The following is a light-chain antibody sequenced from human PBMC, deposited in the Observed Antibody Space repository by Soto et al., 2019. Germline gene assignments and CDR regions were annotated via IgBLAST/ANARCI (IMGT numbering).Light chain of an antibody. J-gene: IGLJ1*01. CDR1: SSDVGAYNY. V-gene: IGLV2-11*01. CDR3: CSYAGTYTFV. Sequence: QSVLTQPRSVSGSPGQSVTISCTGTSSDVGAYNYVSWYQQHPGKAPKVMIYDVSKRPSGVPDRFSGSKSGNTASLTISGLQADDEADYYCCSYAGTYTFVFGRGTKVTVL. CDR2: DVS.